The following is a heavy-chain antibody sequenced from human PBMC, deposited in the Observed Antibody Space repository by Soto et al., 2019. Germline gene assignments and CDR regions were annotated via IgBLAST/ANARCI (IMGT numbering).Heavy chain of an antibody. CDR2: IIPIFGTA. J-gene: IGHJ6*02. D-gene: IGHD5-12*01. CDR1: GGTFSSYA. Sequence: SVKVSCKASGGTFSSYAISWVRQAPGQGLEWMGGIIPIFGTANYAQKFQGRVTITADKSTSTAYMELSSLRSEDTAVYYCASKVEMATIRGYYYYYGMDVWSQGTTVTVS. CDR3: ASKVEMATIRGYYYYYGMDV. V-gene: IGHV1-69*06.